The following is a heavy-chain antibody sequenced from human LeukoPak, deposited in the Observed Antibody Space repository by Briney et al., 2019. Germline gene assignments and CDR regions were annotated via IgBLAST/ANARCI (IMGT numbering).Heavy chain of an antibody. Sequence: PGGSLRLSCAASGFTYSSYSMNWVRQAPGKGLEWVSSISSSSSYIYYADSVKGRFTISRDNAKNSLYPQMNSLRAEDTAVYYCARAIGWNSFDYWGQGTLVTVSS. J-gene: IGHJ4*02. CDR2: ISSSSSYI. V-gene: IGHV3-21*01. D-gene: IGHD1-7*01. CDR3: ARAIGWNSFDY. CDR1: GFTYSSYS.